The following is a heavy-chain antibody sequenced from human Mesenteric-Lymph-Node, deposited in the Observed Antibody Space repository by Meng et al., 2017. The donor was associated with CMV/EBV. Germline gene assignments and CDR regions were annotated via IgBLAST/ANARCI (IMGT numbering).Heavy chain of an antibody. CDR1: GYTFTSYG. V-gene: IGHV1-8*03. CDR3: ARGRYCSSTSCYENWFDP. D-gene: IGHD2-2*01. J-gene: IGHJ5*02. CDR2: MNPNSGNT. Sequence: ASVKVSCKASGYTFTSYGISWVRQAPGQGLEWMGWMNPNSGNTGYAQKFQGRVTITRNTSISTAYMELSSLRSEDTAVYYCARGRYCSSTSCYENWFDPWGQGTLVTVSS.